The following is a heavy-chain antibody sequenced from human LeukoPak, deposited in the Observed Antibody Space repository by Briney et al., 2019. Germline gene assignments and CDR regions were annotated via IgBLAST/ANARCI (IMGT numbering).Heavy chain of an antibody. D-gene: IGHD3-22*01. J-gene: IGHJ4*02. CDR2: IYYSGGT. V-gene: IGHV4-39*07. CDR1: GGSISSSSYY. Sequence: SETLSLTCTVSGGSISSSSYYWGWIRQPPGKGLEWIGSIYYSGGTYYNPSLKSRVTMSIDKSKNQFSLKLSSVTAADTAVYYCARDPHADDTSGHTTGDYWGQGTLVTVSS. CDR3: ARDPHADDTSGHTTGDY.